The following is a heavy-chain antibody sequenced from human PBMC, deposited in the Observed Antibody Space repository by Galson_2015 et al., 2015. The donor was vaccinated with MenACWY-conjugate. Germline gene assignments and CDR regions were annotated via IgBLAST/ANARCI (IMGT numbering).Heavy chain of an antibody. Sequence: SLRLACAASGLTFSSYEMNWVRQAPGKGLAWVSYIGSRSSMIYYADSVKGRFTVSRDNAKNSLYLQMNSLRAEDTAVYFCATSWGGDSRYFDLWGRGTLVTVSS. CDR1: GLTFSSYE. CDR2: IGSRSSMI. J-gene: IGHJ2*01. V-gene: IGHV3-48*03. CDR3: ATSWGGDSRYFDL. D-gene: IGHD2-21*01.